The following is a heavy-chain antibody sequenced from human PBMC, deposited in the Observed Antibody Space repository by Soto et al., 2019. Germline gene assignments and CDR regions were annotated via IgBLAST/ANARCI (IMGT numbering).Heavy chain of an antibody. CDR3: AKSTMATITAPFDY. V-gene: IGHV3-23*01. CDR1: GFTFSSYA. J-gene: IGHJ4*02. D-gene: IGHD5-12*01. CDR2: ISGSGGST. Sequence: PGGSLRLSCATSGFTFSSYAMSCVRQAPGKGLEWVSAISGSGGSTYYADSAKGRFTISRDNSKNTLYLQMNSLRAEDTAVYYCAKSTMATITAPFDYWGQGTLVTVSS.